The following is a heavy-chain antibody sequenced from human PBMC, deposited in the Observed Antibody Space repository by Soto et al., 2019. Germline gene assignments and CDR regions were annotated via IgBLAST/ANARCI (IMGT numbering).Heavy chain of an antibody. CDR2: ISSSGSTI. V-gene: IGHV3-11*01. D-gene: IGHD3-3*01. J-gene: IGHJ6*02. CDR3: ARAGDFWSGYTSYGMDV. Sequence: PGGSLRLCWGAAGFTCSDYYMSWIRQAPGKGLEWVSYISSSGSTIYYADSVKGRFTISRDNAKNSLYLQMNSLRAEDTAVYYCARAGDFWSGYTSYGMDVWGQGTTVTVSS. CDR1: GFTCSDYY.